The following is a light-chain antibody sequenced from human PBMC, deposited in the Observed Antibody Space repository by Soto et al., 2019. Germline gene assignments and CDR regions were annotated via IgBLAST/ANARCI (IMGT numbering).Light chain of an antibody. Sequence: QSALTQPASVSGSPGQSITISCTGTSSDVGRYNYVSWYQHHPGKAPKLMIYEVSNRPLEISNRFSGSKSGNTASLTISGLQAEDEADYYCSSYTSISSYVFGTGTKLTVL. J-gene: IGLJ1*01. V-gene: IGLV2-14*01. CDR2: EVS. CDR3: SSYTSISSYV. CDR1: SSDVGRYNY.